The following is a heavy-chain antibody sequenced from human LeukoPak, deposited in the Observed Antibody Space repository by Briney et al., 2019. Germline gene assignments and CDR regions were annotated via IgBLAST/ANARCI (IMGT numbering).Heavy chain of an antibody. Sequence: AGGSLRLSCAASGFTFSSYAMHWVRQAPGKGLEWVAVISYDGSNKYYADSVKGRFTISRDNSKNTLYLQMNSLRAEDTAVYYCAKAPSGGLDHFDYWGQGTLVTVSS. CDR3: AKAPSGGLDHFDY. CDR1: GFTFSSYA. V-gene: IGHV3-30-3*01. J-gene: IGHJ4*02. D-gene: IGHD6-25*01. CDR2: ISYDGSNK.